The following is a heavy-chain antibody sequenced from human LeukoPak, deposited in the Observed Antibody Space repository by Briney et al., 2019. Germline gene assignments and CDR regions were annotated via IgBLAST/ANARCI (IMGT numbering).Heavy chain of an antibody. CDR3: ARDLSGIAGYTYGRGIDY. Sequence: GGSLRLSCAASGFTFSNFWMSWVRQAPGKGPEWVANINQDGSEKNYVDSVKGRFTISRDNAKTSLYLQMNSLRAEDTAVYYCARDLSGIAGYTYGRGIDYWGQGTLVTVSS. D-gene: IGHD5-18*01. CDR1: GFTFSNFW. CDR2: INQDGSEK. J-gene: IGHJ4*02. V-gene: IGHV3-7*01.